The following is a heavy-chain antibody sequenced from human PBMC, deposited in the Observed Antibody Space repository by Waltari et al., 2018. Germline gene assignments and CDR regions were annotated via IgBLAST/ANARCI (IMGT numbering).Heavy chain of an antibody. V-gene: IGHV3-23*04. Sequence: VQLVESGGGVVQPGRSLRLSCAASGFTFSSYAMSWVRQAPGKGLEWVSAISGSGGSTYYADSVKGRFTSSRDNSKNTLYLQMNSLRAEDTAVYYCAKDPAGTYYFEYWGQGTLVTVSS. CDR1: GFTFSSYA. CDR3: AKDPAGTYYFEY. CDR2: ISGSGGST. J-gene: IGHJ4*02. D-gene: IGHD6-19*01.